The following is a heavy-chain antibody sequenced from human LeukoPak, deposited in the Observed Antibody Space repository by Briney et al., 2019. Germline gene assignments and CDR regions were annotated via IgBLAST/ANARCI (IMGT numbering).Heavy chain of an antibody. J-gene: IGHJ4*02. Sequence: PSETLSLTCTVSGGSISSSSYYWGWIRQPPGKGLAWIGSIYYSGSTYYNPSLKSRVTISVDTSKNQFSLKLSPVTAADTAVYYCARVDTAMAIDYWGQGTLVTVSS. CDR2: IYYSGST. CDR1: GGSISSSSYY. CDR3: ARVDTAMAIDY. D-gene: IGHD5-18*01. V-gene: IGHV4-39*01.